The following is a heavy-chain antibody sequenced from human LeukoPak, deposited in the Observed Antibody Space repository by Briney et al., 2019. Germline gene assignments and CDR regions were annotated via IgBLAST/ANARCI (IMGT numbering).Heavy chain of an antibody. J-gene: IGHJ6*02. D-gene: IGHD2-15*01. CDR3: RTVVVAATRVYGMDV. CDR2: ISGSGDST. CDR1: GFTFSTYA. V-gene: IGHV3-23*01. Sequence: GGSLRLSCAASGFTFSTYAMSWVRQAPGRGLEWVSGISGSGDSTYYADPVKGRFTISRDNSKNTLYLQMNSLRAEDTAVYYCRTVVVAATRVYGMDVWGQGTTVTVSS.